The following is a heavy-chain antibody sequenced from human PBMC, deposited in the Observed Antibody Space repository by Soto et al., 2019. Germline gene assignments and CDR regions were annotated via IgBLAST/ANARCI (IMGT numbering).Heavy chain of an antibody. CDR3: ARGPTIFGVVTTYNGMDV. J-gene: IGHJ6*02. Sequence: EVQLVESGGGLIQPGGSLRLSCAASGFTVSSNYMSWVRQAPGKGLEWVSVIYSGGSTYYADSVKGRFTISRDNSKNTLYLQMNSLSVEDTDVYYCARGPTIFGVVTTYNGMDVWGQGTTVTVSS. CDR1: GFTVSSNY. V-gene: IGHV3-53*01. CDR2: IYSGGST. D-gene: IGHD3-3*01.